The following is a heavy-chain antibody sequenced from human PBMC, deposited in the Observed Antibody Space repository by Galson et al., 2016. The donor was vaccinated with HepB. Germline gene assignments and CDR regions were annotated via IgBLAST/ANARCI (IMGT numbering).Heavy chain of an antibody. CDR3: GRHIGGHCSGGTCSYDASDI. Sequence: SLRLSCAASGFTFSRYGTHWVRQAPGKGLEWLAVIWFDGINKYYADSVKGRFTISRDGSQTTVYLQMSSLRAEDTAVYYCGRHIGGHCSGGTCSYDASDIWGQGTMVTVSS. CDR1: GFTFSRYG. J-gene: IGHJ3*02. V-gene: IGHV3-33*01. CDR2: IWFDGINK. D-gene: IGHD2-15*01.